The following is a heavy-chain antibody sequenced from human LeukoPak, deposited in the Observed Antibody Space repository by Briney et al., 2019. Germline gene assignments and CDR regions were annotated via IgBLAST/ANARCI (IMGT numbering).Heavy chain of an antibody. D-gene: IGHD2-15*01. V-gene: IGHV1-46*01. CDR1: GYTFTSYY. CDR2: INPSGGST. J-gene: IGHJ6*01. CDR3: ARRGCSGGSCSLLGYYYYGMDV. Sequence: GASVKVSCKASGYTFTSYYMHWVRQAPGQGLEWMGIINPSGGSTSYAQKFQGRVTMTRDTSTSTVYMELSSLRSEDTAVYYCARRGCSGGSCSLLGYYYYGMDVWGQRDHGHRLL.